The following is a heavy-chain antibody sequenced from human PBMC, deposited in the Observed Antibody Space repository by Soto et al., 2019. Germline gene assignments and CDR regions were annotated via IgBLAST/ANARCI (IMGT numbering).Heavy chain of an antibody. V-gene: IGHV4-31*03. Sequence: TLSLTCPVSGVSISSGGYYWSWIRQHPGKGLEWIGYIYYSGSTYYNPSLKSRVTISVDTSKNQFSLKLSSATAADTAVYYCARDGGAESSSWMGNWFDPWGQGTLVTVYS. CDR1: GVSISSGGYY. J-gene: IGHJ5*02. D-gene: IGHD6-13*01. CDR3: ARDGGAESSSWMGNWFDP. CDR2: IYYSGST.